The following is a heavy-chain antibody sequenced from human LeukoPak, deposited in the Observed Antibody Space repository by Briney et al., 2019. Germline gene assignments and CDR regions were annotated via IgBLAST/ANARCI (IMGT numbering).Heavy chain of an antibody. CDR1: GFTFSSYA. CDR2: ISGSGGST. V-gene: IGHV3-23*01. J-gene: IGHJ4*02. CDR3: AKDHRVYDSGFDY. D-gene: IGHD3-3*01. Sequence: GGSLRLSCAASGFTFSSYAMSWVRQAPGKGLEWVSAISGSGGSTYYADSVKGRFTISRDNSKNTLYLKMNSLRAEDTAVYYCAKDHRVYDSGFDYWGQGTLVTVSS.